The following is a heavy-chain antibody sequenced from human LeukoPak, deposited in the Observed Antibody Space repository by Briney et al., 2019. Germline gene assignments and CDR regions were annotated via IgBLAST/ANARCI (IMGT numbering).Heavy chain of an antibody. CDR2: IYHSGST. CDR1: GGSISSGGYS. V-gene: IGHV4-30-2*01. Sequence: QTLSLTCAVSGGSISSGGYSWSWIRQPPGKGLEWIGYIYHSGSTYYNPSLKSRVTISVDRSKNQFSLKLSSVTAADTAVYYCARGGYDSSGYDYYAASSWGQGTLVTVSS. CDR3: ARGGYDSSGYDYYAASS. D-gene: IGHD3-22*01. J-gene: IGHJ4*02.